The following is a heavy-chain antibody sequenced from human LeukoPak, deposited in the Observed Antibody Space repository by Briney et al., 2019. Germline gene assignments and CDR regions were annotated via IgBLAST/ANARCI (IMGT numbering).Heavy chain of an antibody. Sequence: GGSLRLSCAASGFTFSSYGMHWVRQAPGKGLEWVAFIRYDGSNKYYADSVEGRFTISRDNSKNTLYLQMNSLRAEDTAVYYCAKGRAALAVAAPFDYWGQGTLVTVSS. V-gene: IGHV3-30*02. CDR1: GFTFSSYG. CDR2: IRYDGSNK. CDR3: AKGRAALAVAAPFDY. J-gene: IGHJ4*02. D-gene: IGHD6-19*01.